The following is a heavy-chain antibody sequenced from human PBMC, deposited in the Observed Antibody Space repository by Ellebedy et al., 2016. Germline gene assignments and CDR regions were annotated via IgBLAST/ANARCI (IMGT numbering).Heavy chain of an antibody. CDR2: INPSGGST. D-gene: IGHD6-19*01. V-gene: IGHV1-46*01. Sequence: ASVKVSXXASGYTFTSYYMHWVRQAPGQGLEWMGIINPSGGSTSYAQKFQGRVTMTRDTSTSTVYMELSSLRSEDTAVYYCARVLAVAGLRGYFDYWGQGTLVTVSS. CDR1: GYTFTSYY. CDR3: ARVLAVAGLRGYFDY. J-gene: IGHJ4*02.